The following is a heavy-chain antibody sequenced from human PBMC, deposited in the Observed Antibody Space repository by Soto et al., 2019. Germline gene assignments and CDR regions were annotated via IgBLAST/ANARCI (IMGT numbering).Heavy chain of an antibody. Sequence: SETLSFTCAVYGGSFSGYYWSWIRQPPGKGLEWIGEINHSGSTNYNPSLKSRVTISVDTSKNQFSLKLSSVTAADTAVYYCARVVRCSSTSCYKIPYDYYYYGMDVWGQGTTVTVSS. CDR2: INHSGST. D-gene: IGHD2-2*02. J-gene: IGHJ6*02. V-gene: IGHV4-34*01. CDR3: ARVVRCSSTSCYKIPYDYYYYGMDV. CDR1: GGSFSGYY.